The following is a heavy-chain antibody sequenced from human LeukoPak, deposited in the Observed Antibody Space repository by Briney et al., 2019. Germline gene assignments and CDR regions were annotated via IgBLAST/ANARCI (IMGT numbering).Heavy chain of an antibody. CDR3: ARDGGRFLEWFLEDY. V-gene: IGHV1-18*01. J-gene: IGHJ4*02. CDR2: ISAYSGDR. Sequence: ASVKVSCKTSGYTFSNYGVTWARQAPGQGLEWVGWISAYSGDRKYAQSLQGRITMTTDTSTSTAYMELRSLRSDDTAVYYCARDGGRFLEWFLEDYWGQGTLVTVSS. D-gene: IGHD3-3*01. CDR1: GYTFSNYG.